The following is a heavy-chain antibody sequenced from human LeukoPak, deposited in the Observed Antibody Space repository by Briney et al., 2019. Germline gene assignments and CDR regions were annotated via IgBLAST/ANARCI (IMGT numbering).Heavy chain of an antibody. CDR1: GFTFGGYI. D-gene: IGHD3-9*01. Sequence: PGGSLRLSCAASGFTFGGYIMNWVRQAPGKGLEWLSFINHGGTTTSYADSVKGRFTISRDNAKNSLYLEMNSLRAEDTAFYYCARDLDWAFDYWGQGTLVTVSS. CDR3: ARDLDWAFDY. J-gene: IGHJ4*02. CDR2: INHGGTTT. V-gene: IGHV3-48*01.